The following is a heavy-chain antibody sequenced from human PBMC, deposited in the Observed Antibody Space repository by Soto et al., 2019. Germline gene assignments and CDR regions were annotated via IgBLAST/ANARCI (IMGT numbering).Heavy chain of an antibody. D-gene: IGHD2-8*01. CDR2: IYYSGST. CDR1: GGSISSSSYY. J-gene: IGHJ4*02. CDR3: ARRLECTNGVCYTFDY. V-gene: IGHV4-39*01. Sequence: PSETLSLTCTVSGGSISSSSYYWGWIRQPPGKGLEWIGSIYYSGSTYYNPSLKSRVTISVDTSKNQFFLKLSSVTAADTAVYYCARRLECTNGVCYTFDYWGQGTLVTVSS.